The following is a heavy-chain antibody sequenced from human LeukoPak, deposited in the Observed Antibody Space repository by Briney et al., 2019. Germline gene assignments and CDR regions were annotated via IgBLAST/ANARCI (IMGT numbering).Heavy chain of an antibody. CDR2: VSYSGST. J-gene: IGHJ4*02. CDR1: GGSISTYY. V-gene: IGHV4-59*01. Sequence: SETLSLTCTVSGGSISTYYWSWLRQPPGKGLEWIGYVSYSGSTNYNPSLKTLKSRVTMSVDTSKNQFSLKLTSVTAADTAVYYCASLHAYSSTGSDFDYWGQGTLVTVSS. CDR3: ASLHAYSSTGSDFDY. D-gene: IGHD6-13*01.